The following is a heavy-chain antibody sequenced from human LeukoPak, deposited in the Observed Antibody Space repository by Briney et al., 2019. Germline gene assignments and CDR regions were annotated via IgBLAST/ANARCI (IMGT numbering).Heavy chain of an antibody. D-gene: IGHD3-22*01. CDR1: GFSLGTSGVG. CDR3: AHRLSSSGYYYDAFDI. CDR2: IYWDDDK. V-gene: IGHV2-5*02. J-gene: IGHJ3*02. Sequence: SGPTLVNPTQTLTLTCTFSGFSLGTSGVGVGWIRQPPAKALEWLALIYWDDDKRYSPSLKSRLTITKDTSKNQVVLTMTNMDPVDTATYYCAHRLSSSGYYYDAFDIWGQGTMVTVSS.